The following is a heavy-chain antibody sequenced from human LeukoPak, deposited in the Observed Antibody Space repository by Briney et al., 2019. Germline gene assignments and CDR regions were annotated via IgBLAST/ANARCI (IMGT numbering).Heavy chain of an antibody. CDR1: GGSFSGYY. V-gene: IGHV4-34*01. CDR3: ARGNKLMSGYSYGKGFDY. J-gene: IGHJ4*02. CDR2: INHSGST. D-gene: IGHD5-18*01. Sequence: PSETLSLTCAVYGGSFSGYYWNWIRQPPGKGLEWIGEINHSGSTNYNPSLKSRVTISVDTSKNQFSLKLSSVTAADTAVYYCARGNKLMSGYSYGKGFDYWGQGTLVTVSS.